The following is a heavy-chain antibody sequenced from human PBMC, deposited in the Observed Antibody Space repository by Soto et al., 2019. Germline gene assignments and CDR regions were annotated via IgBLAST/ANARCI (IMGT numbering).Heavy chain of an antibody. CDR1: GFTFSSFG. Sequence: GGSLRLSCAASGFTFSSFGMHWVRQAPGKGLVWVSRIHSDGSSTSYADSAKGRFTISRDNAKNTMSLQVNSLRAEDTAVYYCARGRYYGVDVWGQGTTVTVSS. V-gene: IGHV3-74*01. CDR3: ARGRYYGVDV. CDR2: IHSDGSST. J-gene: IGHJ6*02.